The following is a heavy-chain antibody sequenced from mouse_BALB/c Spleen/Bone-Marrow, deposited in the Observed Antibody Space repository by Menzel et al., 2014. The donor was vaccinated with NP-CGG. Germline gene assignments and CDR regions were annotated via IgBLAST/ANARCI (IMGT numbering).Heavy chain of an antibody. CDR2: ISCYNGAT. CDR3: ATGSSYWYFDV. V-gene: IGHV1S34*01. CDR1: GYSFTGYY. J-gene: IGHJ1*01. Sequence: LVKTGASVKISCKASGYSFTGYYMHWVRQSHGKSLEWIGYISCYNGATSYNQKFKGKATFTVDTSSSTAYMQFNSLTSEDSAVYYCATGSSYWYFDVWGARTTVNVSS. D-gene: IGHD1-1*01.